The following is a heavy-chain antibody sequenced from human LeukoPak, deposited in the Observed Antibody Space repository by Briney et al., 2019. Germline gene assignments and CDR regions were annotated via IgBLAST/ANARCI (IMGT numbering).Heavy chain of an antibody. V-gene: IGHV1-2*02. CDR1: GYTFTVYF. D-gene: IGHD2-2*01. CDR2: INPNSGGT. CDR3: ASSIVYCSSTSCYFN. J-gene: IGHJ4*02. Sequence: ASVKVSCTASGYTFTVYFMHWVRQAPGQGLEWMGWINPNSGGTNYAQKFQGRVTMTRDTSISTAYMELSRLRSDDTAVYYCASSIVYCSSTSCYFNWGQGTLVTVSS.